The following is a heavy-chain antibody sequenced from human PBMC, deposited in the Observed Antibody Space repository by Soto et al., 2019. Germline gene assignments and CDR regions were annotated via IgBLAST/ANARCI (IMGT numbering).Heavy chain of an antibody. CDR3: VGTGTTDDY. CDR2: IYNSGGS. V-gene: IGHV4-30-4*01. CDR1: GASVRSGDYY. Sequence: QVQLQESGPGLVKPSQTLSLTCSVSGASVRSGDYYWSSIRQAPGKGLEWIGYIYNSGGSYYNPSLKGRLTIAIDTSKNRLSLKLNAVTAADTAIYYCVGTGTTDDYWGRGTLVTVSS. D-gene: IGHD4-17*01. J-gene: IGHJ4*02.